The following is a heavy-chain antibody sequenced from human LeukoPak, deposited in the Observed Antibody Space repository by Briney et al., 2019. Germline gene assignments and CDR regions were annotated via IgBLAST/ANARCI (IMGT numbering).Heavy chain of an antibody. CDR2: ITWDGGST. V-gene: IGHV3-43D*03. J-gene: IGHJ4*02. CDR3: AKDGRNYFDY. Sequence: GGSPRLSCAASGFTFDDHAMHWVRQAPGKGLEWVSLITWDGGSTYYADSVKGRFTISRDNSKNSLYLQMNSLRGEDTALYYCAKDGRNYFDYWGQGTLVTVSS. CDR1: GFTFDDHA.